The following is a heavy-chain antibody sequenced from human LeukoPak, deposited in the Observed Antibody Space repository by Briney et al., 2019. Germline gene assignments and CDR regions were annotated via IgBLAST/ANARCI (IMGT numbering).Heavy chain of an antibody. V-gene: IGHV3-66*01. Sequence: GGSLRLSCTASGFTFGDYAMSWVRQAPGKGLEWVSVIYDGDSTYYPDSVKGRFTISRDNSRSTLFLQMTSLRAEDTAVYYCARVAPAGTYFDYWGQGTLVTVSS. D-gene: IGHD6-13*01. CDR1: GFTFGDYA. J-gene: IGHJ4*02. CDR2: IYDGDST. CDR3: ARVAPAGTYFDY.